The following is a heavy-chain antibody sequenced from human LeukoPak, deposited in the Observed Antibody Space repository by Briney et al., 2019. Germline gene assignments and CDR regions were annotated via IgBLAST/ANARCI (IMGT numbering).Heavy chain of an antibody. V-gene: IGHV3-23*01. CDR3: ARGDTSGFYLCPYDC. CDR2: ISRSGTAT. D-gene: IGHD3-22*01. Sequence: PGGSLRLSCIASGFTFDKYAMSWVRQAPGKGLEWVAGISRSGTATYSADSVKGRFTISRDNSKNTLYLQMYSLRVEDTAIYYCARGDTSGFYLCPYDCWGHGTLVTVSS. J-gene: IGHJ4*01. CDR1: GFTFDKYA.